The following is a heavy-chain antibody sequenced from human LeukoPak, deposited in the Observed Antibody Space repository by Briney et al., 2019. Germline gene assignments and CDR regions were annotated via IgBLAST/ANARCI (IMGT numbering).Heavy chain of an antibody. CDR3: ARGGVMYAQDY. J-gene: IGHJ4*02. D-gene: IGHD2-8*01. CDR1: GFTVSSNY. Sequence: GGSLRLSCAASGFTVSSNYMSWVRQAPGKGLEWVSVIYSGGSAYYADSVKGRFTISRDNSKNTLYLQMNSLRAEDTAVYYCARGGVMYAQDYWGQGTLVTVSS. V-gene: IGHV3-53*01. CDR2: IYSGGSA.